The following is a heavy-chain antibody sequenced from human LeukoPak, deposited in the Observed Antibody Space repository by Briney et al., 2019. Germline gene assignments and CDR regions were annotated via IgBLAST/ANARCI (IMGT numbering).Heavy chain of an antibody. CDR2: IIPIFGTA. CDR3: ARLTPTTLSLYYYYMDV. V-gene: IGHV1-69*06. J-gene: IGHJ6*03. Sequence: VASVKVSCKASGGTFSSYAISWVRQAPGQGLEWMGGIIPIFGTANYAQKFQGRVTITADKSTSTVYMELSSLRSEDTAVYYCARLTPTTLSLYYYYMDVWGKGTTVTVSS. D-gene: IGHD2/OR15-2a*01. CDR1: GGTFSSYA.